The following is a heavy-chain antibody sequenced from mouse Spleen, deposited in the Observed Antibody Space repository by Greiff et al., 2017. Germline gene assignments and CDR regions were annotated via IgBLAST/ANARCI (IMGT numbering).Heavy chain of an antibody. J-gene: IGHJ1*01. D-gene: IGHD1-1*01. V-gene: IGHV14-1*01. CDR2: IDPEDGDT. Sequence: EVQLQQSGAELVRPGASVKLSCTASGFNIKDYYMHWVKQRPEQGLEWIGRIDPEDGDTEYAPKFQGKATMTADTSSNTAYLQLSSLTSEDTAVYYCTTRDYYYGSSYDWYFDVWGAGTTVTVSS. CDR3: TTRDYYYGSSYDWYFDV. CDR1: GFNIKDYY.